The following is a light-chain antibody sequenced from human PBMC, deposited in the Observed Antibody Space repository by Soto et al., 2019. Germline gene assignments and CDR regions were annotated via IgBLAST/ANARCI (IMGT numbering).Light chain of an antibody. CDR2: STD. CDR3: AAWADRLRGRV. Sequence: QSVLTQPPSASGTPGQRVTISCSGSSSNIEKNYVYWYQQLPGVAPTLLIYSTDLRPSGVPDRFSGSKSGTSAALAISGLLSEDEADYYCAAWADRLRGRVFGGGTKVTVL. J-gene: IGLJ3*02. CDR1: SSNIEKNY. V-gene: IGLV1-47*02.